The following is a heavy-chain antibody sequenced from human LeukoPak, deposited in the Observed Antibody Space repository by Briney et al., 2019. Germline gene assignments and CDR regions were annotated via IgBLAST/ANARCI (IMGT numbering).Heavy chain of an antibody. CDR2: IRSKANSYAT. CDR1: GFTFSGSA. D-gene: IGHD3-10*01. Sequence: GGSLRLSCAASGFTFSGSAMHWVRQASGKGLEWVGRIRSKANSYATAYAASVKGRFTISRDDSKNTAYLQMNSLKTEDTAVYYCASSGSGSSSNEWGQGTLVTVSS. CDR3: ASSGSGSSSNE. J-gene: IGHJ4*02. V-gene: IGHV3-73*01.